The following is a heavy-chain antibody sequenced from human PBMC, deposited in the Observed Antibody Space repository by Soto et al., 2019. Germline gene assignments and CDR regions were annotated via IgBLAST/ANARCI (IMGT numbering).Heavy chain of an antibody. CDR1: EFDFSNYG. D-gene: IGHD3-3*02. V-gene: IGHV3-23*01. CDR3: VKDAPQPFSD. Sequence: EVQLLESGGGLVQPGGSLRISCAASEFDFSNYGMSWVRQAPGKGLEWVSAISGTAHASYYAASVKGRFTISRDNSKNTLYLHMNSLRVEDTAVYFCVKDAPQPFSDWGQGTLVTVSS. J-gene: IGHJ4*02. CDR2: ISGTAHAS.